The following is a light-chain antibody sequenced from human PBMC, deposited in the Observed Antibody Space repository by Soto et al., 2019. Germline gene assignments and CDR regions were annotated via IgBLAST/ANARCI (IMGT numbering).Light chain of an antibody. CDR3: AKWDDSLRVYV. V-gene: IGLV1-47*01. CDR2: RND. Sequence: QSVLPQPPSASGTPGQRVTISCSTSSSRSGSNYVYWYQQLPGTAPKLLIYRNDQRPSGVPDRFSGSKSGTPASLAISGLRSEDEADYYCAKWDDSLRVYVFGTGTKVTVL. CDR1: SSRSGSNY. J-gene: IGLJ1*01.